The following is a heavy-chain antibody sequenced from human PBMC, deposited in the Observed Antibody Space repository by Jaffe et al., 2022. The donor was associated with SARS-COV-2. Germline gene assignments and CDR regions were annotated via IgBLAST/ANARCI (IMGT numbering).Heavy chain of an antibody. Sequence: EVQLVESGGGLVQPGGSLRLSCAASGFTFSSYEMNWVRQAPGKGLEWVSYISSSGSTIYYADSVKGRFTISRDNAKNSLYLQMNSLRAEDTAVYYCARDAGEIVVVVAEFDAFDIWGQGTMVTVSS. D-gene: IGHD2-15*01. CDR1: GFTFSSYE. CDR3: ARDAGEIVVVVAEFDAFDI. V-gene: IGHV3-48*03. J-gene: IGHJ3*02. CDR2: ISSSGSTI.